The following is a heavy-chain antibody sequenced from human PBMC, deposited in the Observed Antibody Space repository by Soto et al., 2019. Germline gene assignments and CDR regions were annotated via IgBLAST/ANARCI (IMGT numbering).Heavy chain of an antibody. D-gene: IGHD6-25*01. J-gene: IGHJ6*02. CDR2: IDPSDSYT. V-gene: IGHV5-10-1*01. Sequence: GESLKISCKGSGYSFTSYWISWVRQMPGKGLEWMGRIDPSDSYTNYSPSFQGHVTISADKSISTAYLQRSSLRASDTATYYCARQRNYYYYGMDVWGQGTTVTVSS. CDR1: GYSFTSYW. CDR3: ARQRNYYYYGMDV.